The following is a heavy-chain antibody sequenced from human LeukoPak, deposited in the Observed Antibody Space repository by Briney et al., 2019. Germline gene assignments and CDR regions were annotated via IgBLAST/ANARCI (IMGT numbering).Heavy chain of an antibody. CDR2: ISGSSSYI. CDR1: GFTFSIYD. CDR3: ARDLYGDYGFDI. D-gene: IGHD4-17*01. Sequence: GGSLRLSCATSGFTFSIYDMNWVRQAPGKGLEWVSSISGSSSYIYHADSVKGRFTISRDNAKNSLSLQMNSLRAEDTAVYYCARDLYGDYGFDIWGEGTMVTVSS. V-gene: IGHV3-21*01. J-gene: IGHJ3*02.